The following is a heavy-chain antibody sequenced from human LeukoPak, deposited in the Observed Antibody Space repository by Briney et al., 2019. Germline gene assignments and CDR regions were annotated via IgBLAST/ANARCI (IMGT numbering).Heavy chain of an antibody. J-gene: IGHJ4*02. Sequence: SETLSLTCTVSGGSINTYYWSWIRQPPGKRLDCIGYISYSGSTNYNPSLNSRVTITVDTSKNQFSLKLSSVTAADTAVYYCAREGYDTNIYYKADYWGQGTLVTVSS. CDR1: GGSINTYY. D-gene: IGHD3-22*01. CDR3: AREGYDTNIYYKADY. V-gene: IGHV4-59*01. CDR2: ISYSGST.